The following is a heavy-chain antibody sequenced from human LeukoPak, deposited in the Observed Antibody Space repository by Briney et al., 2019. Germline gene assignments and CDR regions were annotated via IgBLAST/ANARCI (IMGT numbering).Heavy chain of an antibody. Sequence: SETLSLTCTVSGGSIRSYYWSWIRQPPGKGLEWIGYIYYSGSTNYNPSLKSRVTISVDTSKNQFSLKLSSVTAADTAVYYCARARYYFDYWGQGTLVTVSS. CDR1: GGSIRSYY. J-gene: IGHJ4*02. CDR2: IYYSGST. V-gene: IGHV4-59*01. CDR3: ARARYYFDY.